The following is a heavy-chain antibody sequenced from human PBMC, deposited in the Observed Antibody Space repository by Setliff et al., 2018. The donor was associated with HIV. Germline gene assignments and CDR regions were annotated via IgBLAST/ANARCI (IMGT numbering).Heavy chain of an antibody. Sequence: SETLSLTCTVSGDSITSNSYYWGWIRQSPGKGLEWIGYIYISGRTSYNPSLKSRVTISVDTSKNQFSLKLTSVTAADTALYYCVTTDYFYGRNNFEYWGQGALVTVSS. V-gene: IGHV4-61*05. CDR2: IYISGRT. CDR1: GDSITSNSYY. J-gene: IGHJ4*02. CDR3: VTTDYFYGRNNFEY. D-gene: IGHD3-10*01.